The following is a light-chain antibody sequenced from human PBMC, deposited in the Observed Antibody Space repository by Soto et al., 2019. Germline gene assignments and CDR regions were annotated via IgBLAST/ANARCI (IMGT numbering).Light chain of an antibody. CDR3: QQYNNWPSWT. CDR1: QSVSSN. V-gene: IGKV3-15*01. CDR2: GAS. J-gene: IGKJ1*01. Sequence: EIVMTQSPATLSVSPGERATLSCRASQSVSSNLAWYQQKPGQAPRLLIYGASTRATGIPARFSGSGSGTEFTLTISNLQSEDFAVYYSQQYNNWPSWTFGQGTKVDIK.